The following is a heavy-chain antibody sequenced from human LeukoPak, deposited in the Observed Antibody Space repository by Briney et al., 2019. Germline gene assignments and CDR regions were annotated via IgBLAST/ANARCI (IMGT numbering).Heavy chain of an antibody. V-gene: IGHV3-23*01. CDR3: AKDSTYYYDSSGYYPPYYFDY. J-gene: IGHJ4*02. Sequence: GGSLRLSCAASGFIFRRYAMSWVRQAPGKGLEWVSAISGTGGSTFNADSVKGRFTISRDNSKNTLYLQMNSLRAEDTAVYYCAKDSTYYYDSSGYYPPYYFDYWGQGTLVTVSS. CDR2: ISGTGGST. CDR1: GFIFRRYA. D-gene: IGHD3-22*01.